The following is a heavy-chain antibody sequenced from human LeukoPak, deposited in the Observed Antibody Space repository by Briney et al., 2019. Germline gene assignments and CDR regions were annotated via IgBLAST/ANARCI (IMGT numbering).Heavy chain of an antibody. CDR1: GGSISSYY. CDR2: IYTSGST. CDR3: TFGQREAPDI. V-gene: IGHV4-4*07. J-gene: IGHJ3*02. Sequence: SETPSLTCTVSGGSISSYYWSWIRQPAGKGLEWIGRIYTSGSTNYNPSLKSRVTMSADTSKNQFSLKLSSVTAADTAVYYCTFGQREAPDIWGQGTMVTVSS. D-gene: IGHD1-1*01.